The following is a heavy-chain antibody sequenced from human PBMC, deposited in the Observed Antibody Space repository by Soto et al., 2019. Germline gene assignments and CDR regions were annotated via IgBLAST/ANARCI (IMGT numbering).Heavy chain of an antibody. J-gene: IGHJ4*02. D-gene: IGHD2-8*01. Sequence: QVQLQESGPGLVKPSQTLSLTCTVSGGSISSGDYYWSWIRQPPGKGLERIGYIYYSGSTYYNPTLXXRXTXSVATSKNQFSLKLSSVTAADTAVYYCARFLIALDYWGQGTLVTVSS. CDR1: GGSISSGDYY. CDR2: IYYSGST. V-gene: IGHV4-30-4*01. CDR3: ARFLIALDY.